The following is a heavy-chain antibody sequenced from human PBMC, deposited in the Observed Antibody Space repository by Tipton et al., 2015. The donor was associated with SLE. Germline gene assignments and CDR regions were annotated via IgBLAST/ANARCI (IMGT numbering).Heavy chain of an antibody. V-gene: IGHV4-61*01. CDR1: GGSFSSGSYY. J-gene: IGHJ4*02. D-gene: IGHD3-22*01. CDR2: IYYSGST. Sequence: TLSLTCAVYGGSFSSGSYYWSWIRQPPGKGLEWIGYIYYSGSTNYNPSLKSRVTISVDTSKNQFSLKLSSVTAADTAVYYCARVHTYYYDSSALGYFDYWGQGTLVTVSS. CDR3: ARVHTYYYDSSALGYFDY.